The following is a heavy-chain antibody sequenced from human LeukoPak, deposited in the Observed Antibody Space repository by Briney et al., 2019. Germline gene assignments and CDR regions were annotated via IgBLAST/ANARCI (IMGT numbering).Heavy chain of an antibody. J-gene: IGHJ5*02. Sequence: ASVKVSCKASGYIFTSYGISWMRQAPGQGLEWMGWISAFNTNTDYAQKVQGRVTMTTDTSTSTAYMELRSLRSDDTAVYYCARVRCSSTSCYAWAGWFDPWGQGTLVTVSS. CDR1: GYIFTSYG. CDR2: ISAFNTNT. D-gene: IGHD2-2*01. V-gene: IGHV1-18*01. CDR3: ARVRCSSTSCYAWAGWFDP.